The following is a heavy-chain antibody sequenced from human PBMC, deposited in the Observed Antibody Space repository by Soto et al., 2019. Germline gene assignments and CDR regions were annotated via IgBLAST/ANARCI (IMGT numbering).Heavy chain of an antibody. V-gene: IGHV1-69*06. D-gene: IGHD3-9*01. CDR1: GGTFSSYA. J-gene: IGHJ4*02. CDR3: ARGVYSYGYFSYLTGYYILDY. Sequence: GASLKFSCKASGGTFSSYAISWGRHAPGQGLEWMGGIIPIFGTANYAQRYQGRVTITADKSTSTAYMELSSLRSEDTAVYYCARGVYSYGYFSYLTGYYILDYWGQGTLVTVSS. CDR2: IIPIFGTA.